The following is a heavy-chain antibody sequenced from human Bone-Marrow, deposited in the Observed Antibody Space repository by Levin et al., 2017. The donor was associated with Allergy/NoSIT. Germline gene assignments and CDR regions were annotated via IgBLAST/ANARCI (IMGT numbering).Heavy chain of an antibody. J-gene: IGHJ1*01. CDR2: IYPGDSDT. CDR3: ARRGCPGTSCSFQY. V-gene: IGHV5-51*01. Sequence: PKASVKVSCKGSGYSFTSYWIGWVRQMSGKGLEWMGIIYPGDSDTRYSPSFQGQVTISADKSISTAYLQWSSLKASDTAMYYCARRGCPGTSCSFQYWGQGTLVTVSS. CDR1: GYSFTSYW. D-gene: IGHD2-2*01.